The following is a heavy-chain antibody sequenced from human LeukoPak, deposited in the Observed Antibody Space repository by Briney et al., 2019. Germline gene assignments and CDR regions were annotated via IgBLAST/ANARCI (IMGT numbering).Heavy chain of an antibody. CDR3: ARGLLKYYYYYGMDV. D-gene: IGHD2-21*01. J-gene: IGHJ6*02. CDR2: ISAYNGNT. V-gene: IGHV1-18*01. CDR1: GYTFTSYG. Sequence: ASVKVSCKASGYTFTSYGISWVRQAPGQGLEWMGWISAYNGNTNYAQKLQGRVTMTTDTSTSTAYMELRSLRSDDTAVYYCARGLLKYYYYYGMDVWGQGTTVTVSS.